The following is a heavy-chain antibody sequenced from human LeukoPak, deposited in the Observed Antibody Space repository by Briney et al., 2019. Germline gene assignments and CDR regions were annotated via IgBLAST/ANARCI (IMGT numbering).Heavy chain of an antibody. Sequence: GRSLRLSCAASGFTFSSYGMHWVRQAPGKGLEWVAVISYDGSNKYYADSVKGRFTISRDNSKNTLYLQMNSLRAEDTAVYYCAKDRPTVTNTLDYWAREPWSPSPQ. V-gene: IGHV3-30*18. J-gene: IGHJ4*02. CDR2: ISYDGSNK. CDR1: GFTFSSYG. CDR3: AKDRPTVTNTLDY. D-gene: IGHD4-17*01.